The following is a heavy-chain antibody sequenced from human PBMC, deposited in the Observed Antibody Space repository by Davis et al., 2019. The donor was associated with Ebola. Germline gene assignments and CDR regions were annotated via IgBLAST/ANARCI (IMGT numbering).Heavy chain of an antibody. CDR1: GFAFSSYG. V-gene: IGHV3-7*01. Sequence: GEPLKTPCAVPGFAFSSYGMTWVRLAPGKGLEWVANIRQDGSDRQYVGSVEGRFTISRDNAKNSLYLQMNSLRVEDTGVYYCTRVSRGDLENYWGQGPLVTVSS. CDR3: TRVSRGDLENY. J-gene: IGHJ4*02. CDR2: IRQDGSDR. D-gene: IGHD1-1*01.